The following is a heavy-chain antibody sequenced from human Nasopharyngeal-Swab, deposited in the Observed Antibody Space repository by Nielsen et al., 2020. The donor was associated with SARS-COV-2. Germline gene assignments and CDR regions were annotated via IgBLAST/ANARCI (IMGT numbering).Heavy chain of an antibody. Sequence: GESLKISCAASGFTFSSYEMNWVRQAPGKGLEWVSYISCSGSTIYYADSVKGRFTISRDNAKNSLYLQMNSLRAEDTAVYYCAREERTPMIVVVIAYAFDIWGQGTMVTVSS. J-gene: IGHJ3*02. CDR3: AREERTPMIVVVIAYAFDI. CDR1: GFTFSSYE. D-gene: IGHD3-22*01. CDR2: ISCSGSTI. V-gene: IGHV3-48*03.